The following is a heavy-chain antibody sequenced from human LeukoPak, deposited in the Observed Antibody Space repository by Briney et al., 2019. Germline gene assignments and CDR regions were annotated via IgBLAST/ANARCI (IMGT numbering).Heavy chain of an antibody. J-gene: IGHJ6*03. CDR2: IGRSSQYI. CDR3: ARDASNVDFAPYFYYMDV. Sequence: GGSLRLSCTASGFTLSLYSVHWVRQAPGKGLEWVSSIGRSSQYIYYGDSVRGRFTISRDNAKNSLYLDMNSPRAEDTAVYYCARDASNVDFAPYFYYMDVWGKGTTVTVSS. D-gene: IGHD3-3*01. CDR1: GFTLSLYS. V-gene: IGHV3-21*01.